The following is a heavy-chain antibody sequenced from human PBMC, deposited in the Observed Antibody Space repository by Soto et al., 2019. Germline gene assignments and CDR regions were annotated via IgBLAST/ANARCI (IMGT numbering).Heavy chain of an antibody. D-gene: IGHD2-2*01. CDR1: GGTFSSYA. CDR3: AKRGVLVPAAMEYYYGMDV. V-gene: IGHV1-69*12. Sequence: QVQLVQSGAEVKQPGSSVKVSCKASGGTFSSYAISWVRQAPGQGLEWMGGIIPIFGTANYAQKFQGRVTITADESTSTAYMELSSLRSEDTAVYYCAKRGVLVPAAMEYYYGMDVWGQGTTVTVSS. CDR2: IIPIFGTA. J-gene: IGHJ6*02.